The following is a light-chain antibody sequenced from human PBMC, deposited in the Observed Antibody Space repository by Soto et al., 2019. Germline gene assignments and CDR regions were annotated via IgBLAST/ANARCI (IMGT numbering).Light chain of an antibody. CDR1: QDIATW. V-gene: IGKV1-12*01. Sequence: LQMTQSPSSVSTSVVGRVTVSVRASQDIATWIAWYQQKPGKAPTLLISGASNLQSGVPSRFSGGGSGTDFTLTISTLQPEDFATYYCQQTDSFPTFARGTLLEIK. CDR2: GAS. CDR3: QQTDSFPT. J-gene: IGKJ5*01.